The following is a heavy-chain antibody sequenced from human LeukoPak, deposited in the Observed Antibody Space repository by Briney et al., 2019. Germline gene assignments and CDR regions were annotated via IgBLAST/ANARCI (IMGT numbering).Heavy chain of an antibody. J-gene: IGHJ3*02. D-gene: IGHD5-18*01. CDR3: ATRGSVDTATYAFDI. CDR1: GGSINNYY. CDR2: VYPSGST. V-gene: IGHV4-4*07. Sequence: PSETLSLTCTVSGGSINNYYWSWIRQPAGKGLEWIGRVYPSGSTNYNPSLKSRVTMSVDTSENQFSLNLNSVTAADTAVYYCATRGSVDTATYAFDIWGQGTIVTVSS.